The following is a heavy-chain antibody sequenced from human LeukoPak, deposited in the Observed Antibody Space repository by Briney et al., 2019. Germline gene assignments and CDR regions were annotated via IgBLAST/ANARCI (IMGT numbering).Heavy chain of an antibody. CDR2: ISWNSGSI. J-gene: IGHJ4*02. D-gene: IGHD6-19*01. CDR3: AKDKRQWLLLYYFDY. V-gene: IGHV3-9*01. Sequence: GRSLRLSCAASGFTFDDYAMHWVRQAPGKGLEWVSGISWNSGSIGYADSVKGRFTISGDNANNSLYLQMNSLRAEDTALYYCAKDKRQWLLLYYFDYWGQGTLVTVSS. CDR1: GFTFDDYA.